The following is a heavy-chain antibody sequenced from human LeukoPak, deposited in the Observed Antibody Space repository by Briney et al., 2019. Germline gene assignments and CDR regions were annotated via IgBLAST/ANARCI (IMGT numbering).Heavy chain of an antibody. J-gene: IGHJ4*02. Sequence: GGSLRLSCAASGFTVSSNYMNWVRQAPGKGLEWVSVIYSGGSTYYTDSVKGRFTISRDNSKNTLYLQMSSLRAEDTAVYYCARVPRGHGGNSGAIDYWGQGTLVTVSS. CDR2: IYSGGST. V-gene: IGHV3-66*01. D-gene: IGHD4-23*01. CDR1: GFTVSSNY. CDR3: ARVPRGHGGNSGAIDY.